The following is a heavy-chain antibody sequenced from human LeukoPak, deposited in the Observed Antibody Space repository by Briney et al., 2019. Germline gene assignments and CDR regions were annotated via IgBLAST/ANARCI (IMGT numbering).Heavy chain of an antibody. D-gene: IGHD3-16*01. CDR2: IYYSGST. CDR1: GGSFSSSSYY. J-gene: IGHJ4*02. CDR3: ARVFGGAFDY. V-gene: IGHV4-39*07. Sequence: PSETLSLTCAVYGGSFSSSSYYWGWIRQPPGKGLEWIGSIYYSGSTYYNPSLKSRVTISVDTSKNQFSLKLSSVTAADTAVYYCARVFGGAFDYWGQGTLVTVSS.